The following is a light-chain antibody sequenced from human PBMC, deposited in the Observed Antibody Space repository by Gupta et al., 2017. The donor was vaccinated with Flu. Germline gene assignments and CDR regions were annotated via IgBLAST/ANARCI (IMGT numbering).Light chain of an antibody. CDR3: QQYGSSVYS. J-gene: IGKJ2*03. Sequence: EIALPQSAATLSLSHGERATLSCRASQSVSSSYLAWYQQKPGQAPRLLIYGASSRATGIPDRFSGSGSGTDFTLTISRLEPEDFAVYYCQQYGSSVYSFGQGTKLEIK. CDR2: GAS. CDR1: QSVSSSY. V-gene: IGKV3-20*01.